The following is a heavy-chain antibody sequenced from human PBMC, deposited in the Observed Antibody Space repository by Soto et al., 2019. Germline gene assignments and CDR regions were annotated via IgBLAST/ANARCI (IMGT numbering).Heavy chain of an antibody. CDR2: IYHSGST. V-gene: IGHV4-4*02. D-gene: IGHD2-15*01. Sequence: SETLSLTCAVSGGSISSSNWWSWVRQPPGKGLEWIGEIYHSGSTNYNPSLKSRVTISVDKSKNQFSLKLSSVTAADTAVYYCASLSVAVVVAATPHRLNWFDPWGQGTLVTVSS. CDR1: GGSISSSNW. CDR3: ASLSVAVVVAATPHRLNWFDP. J-gene: IGHJ5*02.